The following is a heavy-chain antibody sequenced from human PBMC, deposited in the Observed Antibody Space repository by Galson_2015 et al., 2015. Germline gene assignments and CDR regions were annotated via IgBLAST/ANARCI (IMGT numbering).Heavy chain of an antibody. Sequence: SLRLSCAASGFTFDDYTMHWVRQAPGKGLEWVSLISWDGGSTYYADSVKGRFTISRDNSKNSLYLQMNSLRTEDTALYYCAKETMVPFLFDYWGQGTLVTVSS. CDR2: ISWDGGST. J-gene: IGHJ4*02. D-gene: IGHD3-10*01. CDR3: AKETMVPFLFDY. V-gene: IGHV3-43*01. CDR1: GFTFDDYT.